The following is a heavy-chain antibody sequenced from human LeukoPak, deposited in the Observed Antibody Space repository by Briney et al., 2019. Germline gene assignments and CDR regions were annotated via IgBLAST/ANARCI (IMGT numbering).Heavy chain of an antibody. V-gene: IGHV1-18*01. CDR2: ISAYNGNT. CDR3: AREGDGRVLLWFGELLRSDYYYYGMDV. J-gene: IGHJ6*02. D-gene: IGHD3-10*01. CDR1: GGTFSSYA. Sequence: ASVKASCKASGGTFSSYAISWVRQAPGQGLEWMGWISAYNGNTNYAQKLQGRVTMTTDTSTSTAYMELRSLRSDDTAVYYCAREGDGRVLLWFGELLRSDYYYYGMDVWGQGTTVTVSS.